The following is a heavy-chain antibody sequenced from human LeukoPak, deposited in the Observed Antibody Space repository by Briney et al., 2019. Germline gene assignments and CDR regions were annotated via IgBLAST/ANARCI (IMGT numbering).Heavy chain of an antibody. J-gene: IGHJ4*02. Sequence: GASVKVSCKASGYTFTGYYMHWVRQAPGQGLEWMGWINPNSGDTNYAQKFQGRVTMTRDTSISTAYMELSRLRSDDTAVYYCARPKPPGQWSSFDYWGQGTLVTVSS. CDR1: GYTFTGYY. CDR2: INPNSGDT. CDR3: ARPKPPGQWSSFDY. D-gene: IGHD6-19*01. V-gene: IGHV1-2*02.